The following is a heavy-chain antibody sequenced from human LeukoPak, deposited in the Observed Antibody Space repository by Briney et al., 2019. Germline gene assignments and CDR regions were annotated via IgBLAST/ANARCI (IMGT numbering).Heavy chain of an antibody. Sequence: SVRVSCKASGGTFSSYAISWVGQAPGQGREGRGGIIPMCGTANYAEKFKGRVTITADESTTPAYMQLSSLRSEDTAVYYCAGFDYYGSRGYFQHWGQGTLVTVSS. V-gene: IGHV1-69*13. CDR1: GGTFSSYA. CDR2: IIPMCGTA. CDR3: AGFDYYGSRGYFQH. J-gene: IGHJ1*01. D-gene: IGHD3-10*01.